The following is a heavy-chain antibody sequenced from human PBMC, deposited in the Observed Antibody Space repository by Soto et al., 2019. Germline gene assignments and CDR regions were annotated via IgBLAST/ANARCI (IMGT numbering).Heavy chain of an antibody. CDR2: ISAYNGNT. D-gene: IGHD3-22*01. Sequence: QVQLVQSGAEVKKPGASVKVSCKASGYTFTSYGISWVRQAPGQGLEWMGWISAYNGNTNYAQKLQGRVTMTTDTSTSPAYMELRSLRSDDTAVYYRARDLSEYYYDSSGYTGWGQGTLVTVSS. J-gene: IGHJ4*02. V-gene: IGHV1-18*01. CDR1: GYTFTSYG. CDR3: ARDLSEYYYDSSGYTG.